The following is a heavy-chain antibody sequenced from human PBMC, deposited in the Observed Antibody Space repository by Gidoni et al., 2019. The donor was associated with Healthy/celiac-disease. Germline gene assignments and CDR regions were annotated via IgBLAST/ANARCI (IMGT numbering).Heavy chain of an antibody. V-gene: IGHV1-8*03. CDR2: MNPNSGNT. Sequence: GAEVKVSCKASGYTFTSYDINWVRQATGQGLEWMGWMNPNSGNTGYAQKFQGRVTITRNTSISTAYMELSSLRSEDTAVYYCARVSTYYDILTDVWGQGTTVTVSS. J-gene: IGHJ6*02. CDR3: ARVSTYYDILTDV. D-gene: IGHD3-9*01. CDR1: GYTFTSYD.